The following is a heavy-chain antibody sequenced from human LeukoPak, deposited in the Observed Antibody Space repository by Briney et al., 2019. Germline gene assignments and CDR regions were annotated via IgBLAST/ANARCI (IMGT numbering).Heavy chain of an antibody. CDR1: GGTFSSYA. Sequence: GASVKVSCKASGGTFSSYAISWVRQAPGQGLEWMGRIIPIFGTANYAQKFQGRVTITTDESTSTAYMELSSLRSEDTAVYYCARQNNWNCDYWGQGTLVTVSP. V-gene: IGHV1-69*05. CDR2: IIPIFGTA. D-gene: IGHD1-7*01. J-gene: IGHJ4*02. CDR3: ARQNNWNCDY.